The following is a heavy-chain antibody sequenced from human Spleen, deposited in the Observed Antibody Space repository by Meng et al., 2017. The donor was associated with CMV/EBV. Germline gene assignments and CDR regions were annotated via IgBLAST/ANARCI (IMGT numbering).Heavy chain of an antibody. CDR2: ISSSGSTI. J-gene: IGHJ4*02. V-gene: IGHV3-11*04. CDR3: ARGGGFLEWLDY. Sequence: GGSLRLSCAASGFTVSSNYMSWVRQAPGKGLEWVSYISSSGSTIYYADSVKGRFTISRDNAKNSLYLQMNSLRAEDTAVYYCARGGGFLEWLDYWGQGTLVTVSS. D-gene: IGHD3-3*01. CDR1: GFTVSSNY.